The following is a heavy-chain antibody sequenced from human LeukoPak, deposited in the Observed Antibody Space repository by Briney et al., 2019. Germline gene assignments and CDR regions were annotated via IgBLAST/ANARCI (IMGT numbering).Heavy chain of an antibody. CDR1: GYTFTVYY. D-gene: IGHD2-15*01. Sequence: ASVKVSCKASGYTFTVYYMHWVRQAPGQGLELMGWINPNSGGTNYAQKFQGRVTMTRDTSISTAYMELSRLRSDDTAVYYCAMAATSYNWFDPWGQGTLVTVSS. V-gene: IGHV1-2*02. CDR3: AMAATSYNWFDP. J-gene: IGHJ5*02. CDR2: INPNSGGT.